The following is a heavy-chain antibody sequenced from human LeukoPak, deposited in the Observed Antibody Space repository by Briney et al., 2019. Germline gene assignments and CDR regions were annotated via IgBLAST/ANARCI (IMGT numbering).Heavy chain of an antibody. Sequence: PGGSLRLSCAASGFTFSDYYMSWIRQAPGKGLEWVSYISSSSSYTNYADSVKGRFAISRDNAKNSLYLQMNNLRAEDTAVYYCARDLDGVSFDYWGQGTLVTVSS. CDR2: ISSSSSYT. CDR1: GFTFSDYY. V-gene: IGHV3-11*06. J-gene: IGHJ4*02. D-gene: IGHD1-1*01. CDR3: ARDLDGVSFDY.